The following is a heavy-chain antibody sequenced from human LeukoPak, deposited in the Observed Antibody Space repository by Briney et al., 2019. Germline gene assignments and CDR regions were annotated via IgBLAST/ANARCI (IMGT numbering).Heavy chain of an antibody. CDR3: ARRGKDYYDAIDY. Sequence: GGSLRLSCAASGFTFSSYGMHWVRQAPGKGLEWVAVIWYDGSNKYYADSVKGRFTISRDNSKNTLYLQMNSLRAEDTAVYYCARRGKDYYDAIDYWGRGTLVTVSS. CDR2: IWYDGSNK. V-gene: IGHV3-33*01. D-gene: IGHD3-22*01. J-gene: IGHJ4*02. CDR1: GFTFSSYG.